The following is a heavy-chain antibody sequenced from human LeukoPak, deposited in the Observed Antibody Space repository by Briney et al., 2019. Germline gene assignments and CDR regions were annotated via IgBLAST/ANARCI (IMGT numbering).Heavy chain of an antibody. D-gene: IGHD5-18*01. J-gene: IGHJ4*02. CDR2: IIPILGIA. Sequence: SVKVSCKASGGTFSSYAISWVRQAPGQGLEWMGRIIPILGIANYAQKLQGRVTMTTDTSTSTAYMELRSLRSDDTAVYYCARDHGSYGYFWGQGTLVTVSS. V-gene: IGHV1-69*04. CDR3: ARDHGSYGYF. CDR1: GGTFSSYA.